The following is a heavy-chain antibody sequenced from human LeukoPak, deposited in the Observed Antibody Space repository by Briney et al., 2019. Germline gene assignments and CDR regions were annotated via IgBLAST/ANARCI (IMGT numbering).Heavy chain of an antibody. CDR2: IYYSGST. V-gene: IGHV4-39*01. CDR1: GGSISSSSYY. CDR3: ARRGGYSGYGPFDY. J-gene: IGHJ4*02. D-gene: IGHD5-12*01. Sequence: SETLSLTCTVSGGSISSSSYYWGWIRQPPGKGLEWIGSIYYSGSTYYNPSLKSRVTISVDTSKNQFSLKLSSVTAADTAVYYCARRGGYSGYGPFDYWGQGTLVTVSS.